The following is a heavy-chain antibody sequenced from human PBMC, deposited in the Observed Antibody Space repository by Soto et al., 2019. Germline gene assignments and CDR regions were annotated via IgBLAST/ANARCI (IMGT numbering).Heavy chain of an antibody. J-gene: IGHJ4*02. CDR1: GFTFNNYL. Sequence: EVQLLESGGGLVQPGGSLRLSCAASGFTFNNYLMRWVRHPPGKGLEGCSAMDTSGSDTYYADSVKGRFTISRDNSKNTLYLQMNSLRAEDTAVYYCAQKEMAQRGVPYNYEYWGQGTLVTVSS. D-gene: IGHD2-8*01. CDR2: MDTSGSDT. V-gene: IGHV3-23*05. CDR3: AQKEMAQRGVPYNYEY.